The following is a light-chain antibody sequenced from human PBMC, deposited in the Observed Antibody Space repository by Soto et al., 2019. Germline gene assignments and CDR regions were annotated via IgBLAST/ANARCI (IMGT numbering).Light chain of an antibody. V-gene: IGKV3-20*01. CDR3: QQYGSSPIT. Sequence: EIVLTQSPGTLSLSPGERATLSCRASQSVNTNYLAWYQQKSGQAPRLLIYGASSRATGIPDRFSGSGSGTDFTLTISRLEPEDVAAYCCQQYGSSPITFGQGTRLEIK. CDR1: QSVNTNY. J-gene: IGKJ5*01. CDR2: GAS.